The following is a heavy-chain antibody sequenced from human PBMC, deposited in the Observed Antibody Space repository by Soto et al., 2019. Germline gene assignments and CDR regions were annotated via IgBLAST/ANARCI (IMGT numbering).Heavy chain of an antibody. CDR2: IAPSDSYT. D-gene: IGHD6-13*01. Sequence: RQMPGKGLEWMGRIAPSDSYTNYSPSFQGHVTISADKSISTAYLQWSSLKASDTAMYYCARAYSSSLYYYYGMDVWGQGTTVTVSS. J-gene: IGHJ6*02. CDR3: ARAYSSSLYYYYGMDV. V-gene: IGHV5-10-1*01.